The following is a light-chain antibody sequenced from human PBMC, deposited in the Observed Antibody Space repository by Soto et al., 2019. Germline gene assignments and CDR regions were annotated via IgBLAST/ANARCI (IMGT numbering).Light chain of an antibody. V-gene: IGLV2-14*03. J-gene: IGLJ2*01. CDR1: TSDVGGDNY. CDR2: GVN. Sequence: QSALTQPASVSGSPGQSITISCTGTTSDVGGDNYVSWYQQHPGKAPKLMIFGVNNRPSGVSNRFSGSNSGNTASLTISGLQAEDEADYYCFSYTTSTTLVAFGGGTKLTVL. CDR3: FSYTTSTTLVA.